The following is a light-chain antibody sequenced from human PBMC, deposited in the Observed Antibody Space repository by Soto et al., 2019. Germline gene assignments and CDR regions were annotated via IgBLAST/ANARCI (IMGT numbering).Light chain of an antibody. V-gene: IGKV3-15*01. J-gene: IGKJ4*01. CDR3: QQYNVWPLT. CDR2: VAS. Sequence: EIVMTQSPATLSVSPGDRATLSCRASQSVSSNLAWYQQKPGQTPKLLIYVASTRATGIPARFSGSGSGTQFTLNISSLQSEDFAVYYCQQYNVWPLTFGGGTKVEFK. CDR1: QSVSSN.